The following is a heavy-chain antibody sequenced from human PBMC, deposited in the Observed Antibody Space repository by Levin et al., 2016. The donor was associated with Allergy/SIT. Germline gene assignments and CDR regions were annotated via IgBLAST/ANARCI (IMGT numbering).Heavy chain of an antibody. J-gene: IGHJ6*02. CDR2: ISGSGGST. CDR3: AKVGTAVAWATLYYYYGMDV. Sequence: VRQAPGKGLEWVSAISGSGGSTYYADSVKGRFTISRDNSKNTLYLQMNSLRAEDTAVYYCAKVGTAVAWATLYYYYGMDVWGQGTTVTVSS. V-gene: IGHV3-23*01. D-gene: IGHD6-19*01.